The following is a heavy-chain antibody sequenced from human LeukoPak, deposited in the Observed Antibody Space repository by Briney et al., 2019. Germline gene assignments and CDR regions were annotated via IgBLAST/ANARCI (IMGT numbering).Heavy chain of an antibody. J-gene: IGHJ4*02. CDR1: GASISSSSFY. V-gene: IGHV4-39*01. D-gene: IGHD3-10*01. Sequence: PSETLSLTCTVSGASISSSSFYWGWIRQPPGKGLEWIGNIYYSGSTYYNPSLKSRVTISVDTSKNQFSLKLSSVTAADTAVYYCARHWFGEFYHEQLAQFDYWGQGTLVTVSS. CDR2: IYYSGST. CDR3: ARHWFGEFYHEQLAQFDY.